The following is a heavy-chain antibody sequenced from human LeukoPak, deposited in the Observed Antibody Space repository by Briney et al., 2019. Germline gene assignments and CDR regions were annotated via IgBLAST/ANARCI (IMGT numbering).Heavy chain of an antibody. V-gene: IGHV3-21*01. CDR1: GFIFKSYN. CDR3: ARDYCSSTSCYSLAFDF. J-gene: IGHJ3*01. D-gene: IGHD2-2*01. CDR2: ISSSSSYI. Sequence: GGSLRLSCEGSGFIFKSYNMNWVRQAPGKGLEWVSFISSSSSYIYYADSVKGRFTISRDNAKNSLFLQMNSLRAEDTAVYFCARDYCSSTSCYSLAFDFWDHGTMVTVSS.